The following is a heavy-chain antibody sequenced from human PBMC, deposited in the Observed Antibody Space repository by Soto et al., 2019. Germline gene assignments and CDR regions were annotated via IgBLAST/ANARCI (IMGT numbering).Heavy chain of an antibody. D-gene: IGHD3-3*01. CDR1: GFTFSNAW. Sequence: GGTLSLSCAASGFTFSNAWMSWVRQAPGKGLEWVGRIKSKTDGGTTDYAAPVKGRLTISRDDSKNTLYLQMKSLKTADAAVYYCSAKIFVAIFGVAGYFDYWGQGTLVTVSS. V-gene: IGHV3-15*01. CDR2: IKSKTDGGTT. CDR3: SAKIFVAIFGVAGYFDY. J-gene: IGHJ4*02.